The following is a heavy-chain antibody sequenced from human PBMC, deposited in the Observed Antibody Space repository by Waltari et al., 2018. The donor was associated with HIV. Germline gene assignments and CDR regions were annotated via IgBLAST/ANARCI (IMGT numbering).Heavy chain of an antibody. Sequence: QVHLVQSGAEVKKPGASVRLSCATSRYTFIDYYIHWVRQAPGQGLQWVGWINPNSGITLHSQAVQGRVTVSRDISLNTVYLDLTNLRPDDTAIYYCARDRARERVVGQFWGPGTPLTVST. CDR2: INPNSGIT. J-gene: IGHJ1*01. CDR3: ARDRARERVVGQF. CDR1: RYTFIDYY. V-gene: IGHV1-2*02. D-gene: IGHD1-26*01.